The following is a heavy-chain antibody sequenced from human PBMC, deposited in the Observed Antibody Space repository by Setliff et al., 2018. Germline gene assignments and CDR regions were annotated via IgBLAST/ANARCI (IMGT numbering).Heavy chain of an antibody. J-gene: IGHJ4*02. CDR3: ARGNSNYYLFDY. CDR1: GYTFTSYD. V-gene: IGHV1-18*01. D-gene: IGHD4-4*01. CDR2: ISAYNGNT. Sequence: GASVKVSCKASGYTFTSYDINWVRQATGQGLEWMGWISAYNGNTNYAQKLQGRVTMTTDTSTSTAYMELRSLRSDDTAVYYCARGNSNYYLFDYWGQGTLVTVSS.